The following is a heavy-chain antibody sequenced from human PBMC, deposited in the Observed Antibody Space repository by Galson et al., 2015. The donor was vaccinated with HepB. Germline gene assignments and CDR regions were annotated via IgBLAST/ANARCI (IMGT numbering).Heavy chain of an antibody. V-gene: IGHV1-18*04. CDR3: ARDRPGRRPGSGSPYYFDY. CDR1: GYTFSSYG. CDR2: ISGYNGNT. Sequence: SVKVSCKASGYTFSSYGISWVRQAPGQGLEWMGWISGYNGNTNYAQNFQGRVTMTTDTFMSTAYMELGSLRSDDTALYYCARDRPGRRPGSGSPYYFDYWGQGTLVTVSS. D-gene: IGHD3-10*01. J-gene: IGHJ4*02.